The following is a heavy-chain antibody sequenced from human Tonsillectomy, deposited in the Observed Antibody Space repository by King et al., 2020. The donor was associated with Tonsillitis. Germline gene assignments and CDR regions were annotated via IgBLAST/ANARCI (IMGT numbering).Heavy chain of an antibody. Sequence: QLQESGPGLVRPSESLSLTFTVSGAAIRYSFWSWIRQPAGKQLECIGRVHVDVTTTHNPSLKSRVTMSVDTSTNQLSLNLKTVTAADTAVYFCARNFKVVGTLGFDLWGPGILVTVSS. D-gene: IGHD2-15*01. J-gene: IGHJ5*02. CDR2: VHVDVTT. V-gene: IGHV4-4*07. CDR3: ARNFKVVGTLGFDL. CDR1: GAAIRYSF.